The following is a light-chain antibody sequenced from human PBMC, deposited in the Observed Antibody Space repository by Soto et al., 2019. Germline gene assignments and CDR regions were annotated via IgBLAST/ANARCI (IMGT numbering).Light chain of an antibody. V-gene: IGLV1-44*01. J-gene: IGLJ2*01. CDR3: AAWDDRLNGVV. CDR2: SSN. Sequence: QAVVTQPPSASGTPGQRVTISCSGSSSNIGSNSVNWYQQLPGTAPKLLMYSSNQRPSGVPDRFSGSKSGTAASLAISGLQSEDEADYYGAAWDDRLNGVVFGGGTQLTVL. CDR1: SSNIGSNS.